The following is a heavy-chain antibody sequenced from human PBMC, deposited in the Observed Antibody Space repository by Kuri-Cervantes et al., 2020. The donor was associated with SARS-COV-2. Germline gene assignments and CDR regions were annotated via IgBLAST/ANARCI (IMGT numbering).Heavy chain of an antibody. CDR3: ATFGGSYPKYYFDY. V-gene: IGHV1-18*01. D-gene: IGHD1-26*01. CDR2: ISAYNGNT. CDR1: GYTFTSYG. J-gene: IGHJ4*02. Sequence: ASVKVSCKASGYTFTSYGISWVRQAPGQGLEWMGWISAYNGNTNYAQKLQGRVTMTTDTSTSTAYMELRSLRSDDTAVYCCATFGGSYPKYYFDYWGQGTLVTVSS.